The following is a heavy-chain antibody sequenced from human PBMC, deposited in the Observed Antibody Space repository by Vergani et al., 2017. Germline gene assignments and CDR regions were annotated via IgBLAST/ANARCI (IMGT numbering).Heavy chain of an antibody. Sequence: QVQLVESGGGLVKPGGSLILSCAASGFTFSDYYMSWIRQAPGKGLEWVSYISSSGSTIYYADSVKGRFTISRDNAKNSLYLQMNSLGAEDTAVYYCARVLGVYNWNYFFQAGWFDPWGQGTLVTVSS. CDR3: ARVLGVYNWNYFFQAGWFDP. V-gene: IGHV3-11*04. J-gene: IGHJ5*02. CDR2: ISSSGSTI. CDR1: GFTFSDYY. D-gene: IGHD1-7*01.